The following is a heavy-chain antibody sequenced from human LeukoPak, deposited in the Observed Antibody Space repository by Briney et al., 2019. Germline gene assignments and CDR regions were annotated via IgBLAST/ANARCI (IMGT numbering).Heavy chain of an antibody. V-gene: IGHV4-34*01. D-gene: IGHD2-8*02. CDR1: GGSFSGYY. CDR3: ARGWWDNWFDP. Sequence: PSETLSLTCAVYGGSFSGYYWSWIRQPPGKGLEWIGEINHSGSTNYNPSLKSRVTISVDTSKNQFSLKLSSVTAADTAVYYCARGWWDNWFDPWGRGTLVTVSS. J-gene: IGHJ5*02. CDR2: INHSGST.